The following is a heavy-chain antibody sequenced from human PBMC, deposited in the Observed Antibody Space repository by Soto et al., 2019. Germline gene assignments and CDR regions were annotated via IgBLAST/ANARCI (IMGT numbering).Heavy chain of an antibody. CDR2: ISGSGGST. V-gene: IGHV3-23*01. CDR3: AKVRGLAYCGGDCYSPDAFDI. Sequence: VGSLRLSCAASGFTFSSYAMSWVRQAPGKGLEWVSAISGSGGSTYYADSVKGRFTISRDNSKNTLYLQMNSLRAEDTAVYYCAKVRGLAYCGGDCYSPDAFDIWGQGTMVPVSS. J-gene: IGHJ3*02. D-gene: IGHD2-21*02. CDR1: GFTFSSYA.